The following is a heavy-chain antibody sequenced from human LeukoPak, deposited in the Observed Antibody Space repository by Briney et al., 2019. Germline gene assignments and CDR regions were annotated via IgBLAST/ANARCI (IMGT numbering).Heavy chain of an antibody. J-gene: IGHJ3*02. CDR2: INHSGST. CDR3: ARAGRRGWLQLLHAFDI. CDR1: GGSFSGYY. Sequence: SETLSLTCAVYGGSFSGYYWSWIRQPPGKGLEWIGEINHSGSTNYNPSLKSRVTISVDTSKNQFSLKLSSVTAADTAVYYCARAGRRGWLQLLHAFDIWGQGTMVTVSS. D-gene: IGHD5-24*01. V-gene: IGHV4-34*01.